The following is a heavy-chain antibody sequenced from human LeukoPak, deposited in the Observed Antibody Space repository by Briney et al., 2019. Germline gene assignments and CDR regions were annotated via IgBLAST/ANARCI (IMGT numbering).Heavy chain of an antibody. D-gene: IGHD3-10*01. Sequence: GESLKISCKGSGYSFTSYWIGWVRQMPGKGLEWMGIIYPGDSDTRYRPSFQGQVTISTDTSISTAYLQWSSLKASDTAMYYCARHYYGSGSYHLDYWGQGTLVTVSS. CDR1: GYSFTSYW. CDR3: ARHYYGSGSYHLDY. CDR2: IYPGDSDT. J-gene: IGHJ4*02. V-gene: IGHV5-51*01.